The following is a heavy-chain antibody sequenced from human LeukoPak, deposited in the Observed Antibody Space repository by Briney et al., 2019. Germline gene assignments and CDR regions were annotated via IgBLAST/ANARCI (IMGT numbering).Heavy chain of an antibody. J-gene: IGHJ4*02. CDR3: ARDDCGDTCYPGGY. Sequence: GASVKVSCKASGYTFTKYVVHWVRQAPGQRPEWMGWINAGNGDTKYSRNFQDRVTITRDTSANTAYMELSSLTSEDTALYYCARDDCGDTCYPGGYWGQGTLVTVPS. D-gene: IGHD2-21*01. CDR2: INAGNGDT. CDR1: GYTFTKYV. V-gene: IGHV1-3*01.